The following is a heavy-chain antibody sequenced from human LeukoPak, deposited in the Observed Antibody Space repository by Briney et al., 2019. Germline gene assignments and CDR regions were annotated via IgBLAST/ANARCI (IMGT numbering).Heavy chain of an antibody. V-gene: IGHV4-39*02. J-gene: IGHJ4*02. CDR1: GGSISSSSYY. Sequence: SETLSLTCTVSGGSISSSSYYWGWIRQPPGKGLEWIGSIYYSGSTYYNPSLKSRVTISVDTSKNQFSLKLSSVTAADTAVYYCARDIWGSFVYWGQGTLVTVSS. CDR2: IYYSGST. CDR3: ARDIWGSFVY. D-gene: IGHD3-16*01.